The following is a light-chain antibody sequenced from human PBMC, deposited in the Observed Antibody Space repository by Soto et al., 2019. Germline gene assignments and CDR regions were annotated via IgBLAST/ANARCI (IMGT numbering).Light chain of an antibody. V-gene: IGKV3-15*01. CDR1: QSVRST. CDR2: GAS. J-gene: IGKJ4*01. Sequence: EIVMTQSPATLSVSPGERATLSCRASQSVRSTLAWYQQKPGQAPRLLIYGASTRATGIPARFTGSGSGTEFTLTISSLQSEDFAVYYCQQYNNWSLTFGGGTKVEIK. CDR3: QQYNNWSLT.